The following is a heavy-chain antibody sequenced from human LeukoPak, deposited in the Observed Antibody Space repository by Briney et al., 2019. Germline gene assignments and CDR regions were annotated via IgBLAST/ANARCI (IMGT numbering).Heavy chain of an antibody. CDR1: GFTFSDYD. CDR3: ARDTHDYYDISGHYSPDY. CDR2: ISNSGSNT. J-gene: IGHJ4*02. V-gene: IGHV3-11*05. D-gene: IGHD3-22*01. Sequence: GGSLRLSSAASGFTFSDYDMSWIRQAPGKGLQWVSYISNSGSNTNYADSVKGRFTISRDNAENSLYLQMNSLRAEDTALYYCARDTHDYYDISGHYSPDYWGQGTLVSVSS.